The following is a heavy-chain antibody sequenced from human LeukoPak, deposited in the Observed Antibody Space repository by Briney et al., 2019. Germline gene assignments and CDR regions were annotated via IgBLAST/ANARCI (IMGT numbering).Heavy chain of an antibody. J-gene: IGHJ5*02. V-gene: IGHV1-69*05. Sequence: SVKVSCKVLGGTFRTHAISWVRQAPGQGFEWVGGIIPMIGKPHYAQQLQGRITITTDESTSTVHMELSSLRSEDTAVYFCARDGCSTNFCNTNWFDPWGQGTLVTVSS. CDR2: IIPMIGKP. CDR3: ARDGCSTNFCNTNWFDP. D-gene: IGHD1-7*01. CDR1: GGTFRTHA.